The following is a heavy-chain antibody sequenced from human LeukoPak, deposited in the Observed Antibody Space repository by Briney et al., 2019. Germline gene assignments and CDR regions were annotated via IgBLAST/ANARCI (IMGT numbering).Heavy chain of an antibody. CDR1: GFTVSSNY. V-gene: IGHV3-53*04. CDR2: IYSGGNT. Sequence: GGSLRLSCAASGFTVSSNYMSWVRQAPGKGLEWVSVIYSGGNTYYADSVKGRFTFSRHNSKNTVYLHMKSLRPEDTAVYYCARRWDFDYWGQGTLVTVSS. J-gene: IGHJ4*02. CDR3: ARRWDFDY.